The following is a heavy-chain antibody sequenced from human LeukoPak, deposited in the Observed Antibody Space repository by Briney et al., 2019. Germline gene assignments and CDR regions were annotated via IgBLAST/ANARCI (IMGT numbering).Heavy chain of an antibody. CDR1: GGSFSGYY. V-gene: IGHV4-34*01. D-gene: IGHD5-18*01. Sequence: SETLSLTCAVYGGSFSGYYWSWIRQPPGKGLEWIGEINHSGSTNYNPSLKSRVTISVDTSKNQFSLKLSSVTTADTAVYYCARADYSYGQNYYFDYWGQGTLVTVSS. CDR3: ARADYSYGQNYYFDY. J-gene: IGHJ4*02. CDR2: INHSGST.